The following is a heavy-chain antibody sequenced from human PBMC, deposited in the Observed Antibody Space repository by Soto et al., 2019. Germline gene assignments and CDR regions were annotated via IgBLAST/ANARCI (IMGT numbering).Heavy chain of an antibody. CDR2: ISAYNGNT. CDR3: ARSQMTSVTHAFEP. V-gene: IGHV1-18*01. CDR1: GYTFTSYG. D-gene: IGHD4-17*01. Sequence: ASVKVSCKASGYTFTSYGISWVRQAPGQGLEWMGWISAYNGNTNYAQKLQGRVTMTTDTSTSTAYMELRSLRSDDTAVYYCARSQMTSVTHAFEPWGQGTLVTVSS. J-gene: IGHJ5*02.